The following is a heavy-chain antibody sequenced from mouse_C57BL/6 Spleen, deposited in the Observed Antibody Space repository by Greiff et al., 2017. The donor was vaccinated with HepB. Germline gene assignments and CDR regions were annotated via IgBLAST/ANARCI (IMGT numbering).Heavy chain of an antibody. Sequence: DVMLVESGGGLVQPGGSLKLSCAASGFTFSDYYMYWVRQTPEKRLEWVAYISNGGGSTYYPDTVKGRFTISRDNAKNTLYLQMSRLKSEDTAMYYCASPYYGSSSWFAYWGQGTLVTVSA. CDR3: ASPYYGSSSWFAY. CDR1: GFTFSDYY. V-gene: IGHV5-12*01. J-gene: IGHJ3*01. D-gene: IGHD1-1*01. CDR2: ISNGGGST.